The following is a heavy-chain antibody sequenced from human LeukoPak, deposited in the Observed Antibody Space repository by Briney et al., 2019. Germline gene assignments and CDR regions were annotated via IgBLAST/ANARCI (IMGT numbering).Heavy chain of an antibody. J-gene: IGHJ4*02. CDR2: IIPILGIA. V-gene: IGHV1-69*04. CDR3: ARAERYYDSSASFDS. D-gene: IGHD3-22*01. Sequence: SVKVSCKASGDTFSSYAISWVRQAPGQGPEWMGRIIPILGIANYAQKFQGRVTITADKSTSTAYTELSSLRSEDTAMYYCARAERYYDSSASFDSWGQGTLVTVSS. CDR1: GDTFSSYA.